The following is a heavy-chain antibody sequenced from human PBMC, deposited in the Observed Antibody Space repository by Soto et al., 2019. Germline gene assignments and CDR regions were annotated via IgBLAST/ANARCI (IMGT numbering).Heavy chain of an antibody. CDR1: GGSISSYY. Sequence: SETLSLTCTVSGGSISSYYWSWIRQPAGKGLEWIGRIYTSGSTNYNPSLKSRVTMSVDTSKNQFSLKLSSVTAADTAVYDCARELNVLLDPDFDYWGQGTLVTVSS. V-gene: IGHV4-4*07. CDR3: ARELNVLLDPDFDY. J-gene: IGHJ4*02. CDR2: IYTSGST. D-gene: IGHD3-10*01.